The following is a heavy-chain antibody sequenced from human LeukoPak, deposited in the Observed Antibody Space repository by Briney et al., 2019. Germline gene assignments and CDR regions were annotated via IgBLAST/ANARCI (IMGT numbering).Heavy chain of an antibody. J-gene: IGHJ3*02. Sequence: GASVKVPCKASGYTFTSYGISWVRQAPGQGLEWMGWISAYNGNTNYAQKPQGRVTMTTDTSTSTAYMELRSLRSDDTAVYYCAREALLLWPPDIWGQGTMVTVSS. CDR1: GYTFTSYG. CDR2: ISAYNGNT. V-gene: IGHV1-18*01. CDR3: AREALLLWPPDI. D-gene: IGHD3-10*01.